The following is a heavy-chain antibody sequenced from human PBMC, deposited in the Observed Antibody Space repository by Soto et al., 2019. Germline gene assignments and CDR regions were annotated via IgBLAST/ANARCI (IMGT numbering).Heavy chain of an antibody. D-gene: IGHD6-13*01. J-gene: IGHJ6*02. CDR1: GGTFSSYA. Sequence: GASVKVSCKASGGTFSSYAISWVRQAPGQGLEWMGGIIPIFGTANYAQKFQGRVTITADESTSTAYMELSSLRSEGTAVYYCARVRTSSWPHIIYYYYGMNVWGQGTTVTVSS. V-gene: IGHV1-69*13. CDR2: IIPIFGTA. CDR3: ARVRTSSWPHIIYYYYGMNV.